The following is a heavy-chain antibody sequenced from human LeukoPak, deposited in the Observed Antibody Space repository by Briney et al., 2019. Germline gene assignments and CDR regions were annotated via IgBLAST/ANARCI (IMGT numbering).Heavy chain of an antibody. V-gene: IGHV4-39*01. J-gene: IGHJ4*02. CDR1: GDSISSSSYY. CDR2: IYYIRNT. CDR3: ARRGYSDSWRHSPFDY. Sequence: SETLSLTCTVPGDSISSSSYYWGWIRQPPGKGLEWIGSIYYIRNTYYNPSLTSRATISVDTSKKQFSLKLSSGTATDTAVYYCARRGYSDSWRHSPFDYWGQGTLVTVSS. D-gene: IGHD6-13*01.